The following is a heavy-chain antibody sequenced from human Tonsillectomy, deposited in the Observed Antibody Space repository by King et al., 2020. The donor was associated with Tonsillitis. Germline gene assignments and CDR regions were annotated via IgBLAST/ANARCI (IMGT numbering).Heavy chain of an antibody. CDR1: GFTFSRHA. J-gene: IGHJ4*02. V-gene: IGHV3-30-3*01. D-gene: IGHD6-19*01. Sequence: VQLVESGGGVVQPGRSLRVSCAASGFTFSRHAMHWVRQAPGKGLEWVAVNLYDGSDEYYADSVKGRFTISRDNSKNTLYLQMNSLRAEDTAVYFCGRDXWXXPSVPDYXGQGTLVTVSS. CDR2: NLYDGSDE. CDR3: GRDXWXXPSVPDY.